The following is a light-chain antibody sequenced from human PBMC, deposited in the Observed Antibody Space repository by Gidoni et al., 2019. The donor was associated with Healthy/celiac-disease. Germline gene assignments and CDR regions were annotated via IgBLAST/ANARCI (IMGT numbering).Light chain of an antibody. CDR1: QSVSSSY. V-gene: IGKV3-20*01. J-gene: IGKJ4*01. CDR2: GAS. CDR3: QQYGSSLLT. Sequence: EIVLRQSPATLSLSPGERATLSCRASQSVSSSYLAWYQQKPGQAPRLLIYGASSRATGIPDRFSGSGSGTDFTLTISRLEPEDFAVYYCQQYGSSLLTFXGXTKVEIK.